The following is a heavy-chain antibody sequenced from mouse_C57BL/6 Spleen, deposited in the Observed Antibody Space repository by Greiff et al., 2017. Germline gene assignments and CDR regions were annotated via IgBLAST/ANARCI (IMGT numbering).Heavy chain of an antibody. CDR3: ARDQGSPYYFDY. CDR2: INYNGSST. CDR1: GYTFTSYY. D-gene: IGHD3-2*02. J-gene: IGHJ2*01. V-gene: IGHV5-16*01. Sequence: DVMLVESEGGLVQPGSSVKLSCTASGYTFTSYYMAWVRQVPEKGLEWVGNINYNGSSTYYLDSLKSRFIISTDNAKNILYLQLSSLMSEDTATYYWARDQGSPYYFDYWGQGTTLTVSS.